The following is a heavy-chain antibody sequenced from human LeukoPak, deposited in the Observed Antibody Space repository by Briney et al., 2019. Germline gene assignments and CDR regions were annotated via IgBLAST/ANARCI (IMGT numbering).Heavy chain of an antibody. Sequence: GGSLRLSCAASGFTFSSYEMNWVRQAPGKGLEWVSYISSSGSTIYYADSVKGRFTISRDNSQNTLYLQMNSLRVEDTAVYYCARDMQGVRYYMDVWGKGTTVTVSS. CDR1: GFTFSSYE. J-gene: IGHJ6*03. CDR2: ISSSGSTI. D-gene: IGHD3-10*02. CDR3: ARDMQGVRYYMDV. V-gene: IGHV3-48*03.